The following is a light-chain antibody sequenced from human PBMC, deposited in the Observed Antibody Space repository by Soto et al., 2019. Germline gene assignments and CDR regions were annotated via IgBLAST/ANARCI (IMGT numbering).Light chain of an antibody. CDR2: EGS. CDR1: SSDVGSYNL. CDR3: CSYAGSSTPFV. V-gene: IGLV2-23*01. Sequence: QSVLTQPASVSGSPGQSTTISCTGTSSDVGSYNLVSWYQQHPGKAPKLMIYEGSKRPSGVSNRFSGSKSGNTASLTISGLQAEDEADYYCCSYAGSSTPFVFGTGTKVTVL. J-gene: IGLJ1*01.